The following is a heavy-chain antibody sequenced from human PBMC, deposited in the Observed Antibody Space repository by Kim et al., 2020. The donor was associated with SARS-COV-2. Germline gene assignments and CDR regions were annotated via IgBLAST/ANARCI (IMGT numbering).Heavy chain of an antibody. J-gene: IGHJ4*02. D-gene: IGHD3-10*01. Sequence: ASVKVSCKASGYTFTSYYMHWVRQAPGQGLEWMGIINPSGGSTSYAQKFQGRVTMTRDTSTSTVYMELSSLRSEDTAVYYCARDYYGSGSYPSYYFDYWGQGTLVTVSS. V-gene: IGHV1-46*01. CDR2: INPSGGST. CDR1: GYTFTSYY. CDR3: ARDYYGSGSYPSYYFDY.